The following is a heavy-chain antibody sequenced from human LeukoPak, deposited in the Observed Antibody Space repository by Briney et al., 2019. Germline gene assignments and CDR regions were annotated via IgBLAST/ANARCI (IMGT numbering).Heavy chain of an antibody. CDR1: GFTFSDYY. J-gene: IGHJ3*02. Sequence: GGSLRLSCAASGFTFSDYYMSWIRQAPGKGLEWVSYISSSGGTIYYADSVKGRFTISRDNAKNSLYLQMNSLRAEDTAVYYCAKIKSGGWYGMDAFDIWGQGTMVTVSS. CDR2: ISSSGGTI. CDR3: AKIKSGGWYGMDAFDI. D-gene: IGHD6-19*01. V-gene: IGHV3-11*01.